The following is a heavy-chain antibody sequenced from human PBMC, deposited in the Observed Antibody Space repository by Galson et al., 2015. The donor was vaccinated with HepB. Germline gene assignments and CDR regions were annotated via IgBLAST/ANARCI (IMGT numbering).Heavy chain of an antibody. Sequence: SLRLSCAASGFTFDEYTMHWVRQAPGKGLEWVSLISWDGGSTYYADSVKGRFTISRDNSKNSLYLQMNSLTTEDTALYYCAKGELGNQWLIDYWGQGTLVTVSS. J-gene: IGHJ4*02. D-gene: IGHD6-19*01. CDR1: GFTFDEYT. V-gene: IGHV3-43*01. CDR3: AKGELGNQWLIDY. CDR2: ISWDGGST.